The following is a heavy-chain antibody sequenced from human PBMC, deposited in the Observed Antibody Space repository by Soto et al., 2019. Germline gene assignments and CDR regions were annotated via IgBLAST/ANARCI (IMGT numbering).Heavy chain of an antibody. CDR3: ATSRGYYDILSGFDY. J-gene: IGHJ4*02. D-gene: IGHD3-9*01. CDR2: INPSGGST. CDR1: GYTFTSYY. Sequence: ASVKVSCKASGYTFTSYYMHWVRQAPGQGLEWMGIINPSGGSTSYAQKFQGRVTMTRDTSTSTVYMELSSLRSEDTAVYYCATSRGYYDILSGFDYRGQGTRVTVSS. V-gene: IGHV1-46*01.